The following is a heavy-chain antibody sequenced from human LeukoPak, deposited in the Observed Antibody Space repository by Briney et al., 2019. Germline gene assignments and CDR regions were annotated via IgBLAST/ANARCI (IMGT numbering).Heavy chain of an antibody. CDR3: AKTVSGYYGSGSYWFHYGMDV. Sequence: PGRSLRLSCAASGFTFSSYGMHWVRQAPGKGLEWVAVISYDGSNKYYADSVKGRFTISRDNSKNTLYLQMNSLRAEDTAVYYCAKTVSGYYGSGSYWFHYGMDVWGKGTTVTVSS. V-gene: IGHV3-30*18. J-gene: IGHJ6*04. CDR1: GFTFSSYG. D-gene: IGHD3-10*01. CDR2: ISYDGSNK.